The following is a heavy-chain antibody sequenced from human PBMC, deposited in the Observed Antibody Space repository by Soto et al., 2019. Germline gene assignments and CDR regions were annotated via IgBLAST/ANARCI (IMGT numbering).Heavy chain of an antibody. J-gene: IGHJ4*02. Sequence: GASVKVSCKASGYTFTGYYMHWVRQAPGQGLEWMGWINPNSGGTNYAQKFQGRVTMTRDTSISTAYMELSRLRSDDTAVYYCARDTDSSITGTTTFDYWGQGTLVTVSS. CDR3: ARDTDSSITGTTTFDY. CDR2: INPNSGGT. V-gene: IGHV1-2*02. CDR1: GYTFTGYY. D-gene: IGHD1-7*01.